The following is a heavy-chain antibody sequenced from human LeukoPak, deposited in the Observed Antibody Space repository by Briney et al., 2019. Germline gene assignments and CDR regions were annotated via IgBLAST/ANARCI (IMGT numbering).Heavy chain of an antibody. CDR1: GGSISSYY. V-gene: IGHV4-4*07. J-gene: IGHJ4*02. CDR2: IYTSGST. Sequence: PSETLSLTCTVSGGSISSYYWSWIRQPAGKGLEWIGRIYTSGSTNYNPSLRSRVTISLDTSKNQFSLKLTSVTAADTAVYFCGRVRKSDTAIDYWGQGTLVTVSS. CDR3: GRVRKSDTAIDY. D-gene: IGHD3-22*01.